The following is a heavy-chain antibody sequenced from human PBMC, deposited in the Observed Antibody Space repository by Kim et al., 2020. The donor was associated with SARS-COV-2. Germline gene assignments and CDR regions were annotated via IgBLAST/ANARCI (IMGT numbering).Heavy chain of an antibody. V-gene: IGHV3-9*01. D-gene: IGHD3-3*01. CDR1: GFTFGDYA. CDR3: ANSYDFWSGFDY. CDR2: ISWNSGSI. Sequence: GGSLRLSCAASGFTFGDYAMHWVRQAPGKGLEWVSGISWNSGSIGYADSVKGRFNISRDNAKNSLYLQMNSLRAEDTALYYCANSYDFWSGFDYWGQGTLVTVSS. J-gene: IGHJ4*02.